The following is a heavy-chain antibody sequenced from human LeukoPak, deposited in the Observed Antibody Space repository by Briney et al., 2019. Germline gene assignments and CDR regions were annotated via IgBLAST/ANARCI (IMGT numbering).Heavy chain of an antibody. CDR2: IYYSGST. Sequence: SETLSLTCTVSGGSISSYYWSWIRQPPGKGREWIGYIYYSGSTNYNPSLKSRVTISVDTSKNQFSLKLSSVTAADTAVYYCARTPSYCSGGSCYSPRGDYYYMDVWGKGTTVTVSS. CDR3: ARTPSYCSGGSCYSPRGDYYYMDV. CDR1: GGSISSYY. V-gene: IGHV4-59*01. J-gene: IGHJ6*03. D-gene: IGHD2-15*01.